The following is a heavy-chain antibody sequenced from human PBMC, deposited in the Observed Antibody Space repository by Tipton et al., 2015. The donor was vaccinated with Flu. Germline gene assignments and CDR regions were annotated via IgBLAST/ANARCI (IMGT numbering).Heavy chain of an antibody. J-gene: IGHJ4*02. V-gene: IGHV4-39*07. CDR3: ARVLVVAATPFDY. D-gene: IGHD2-15*01. CDR1: GASISSGSYY. Sequence: TLSLTCTVSGASISSGSYYWAWIRQPPGKGLEWVGSVYYSGTTYYNPSLKSRVTISVATSKNQFSLKVSSVTAAATAVYYCARVLVVAATPFDYWGQGILVIVSS. CDR2: VYYSGTT.